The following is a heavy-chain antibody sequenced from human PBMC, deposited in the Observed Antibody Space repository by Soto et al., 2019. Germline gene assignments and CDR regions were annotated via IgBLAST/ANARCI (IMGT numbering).Heavy chain of an antibody. CDR2: INPSGGST. D-gene: IGHD2-15*01. CDR1: GYTFTSYY. Sequence: ASVKVSCKASGYTFTSYYMHWVRQAPGLGLEWMRIINPSGGSTSYAQKFQGRVTMTRDTSTSTVYMELSSLRSEDTAVYYCARDYPEIYCSGGSCYDPGYYYYGMDVWGQGTTVTVSS. J-gene: IGHJ6*02. CDR3: ARDYPEIYCSGGSCYDPGYYYYGMDV. V-gene: IGHV1-46*01.